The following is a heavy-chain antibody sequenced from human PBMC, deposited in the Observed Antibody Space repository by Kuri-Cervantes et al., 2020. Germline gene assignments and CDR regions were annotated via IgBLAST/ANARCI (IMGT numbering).Heavy chain of an antibody. D-gene: IGHD3-10*01. J-gene: IGHJ6*03. CDR2: ISSSSSYI. CDR1: GFTFSSYS. V-gene: IGHV3-21*01. CDR3: ARGGGHLPPNYMDV. Sequence: GESLKISCAASGFTFSSYSMNWVRQAPGKGLEWVSSISSSSSYIYYADSVKGRFTISRDNAKNSLYLQMNSLRAEDTAVYYCARGGGHLPPNYMDVWGKGTTVTVSS.